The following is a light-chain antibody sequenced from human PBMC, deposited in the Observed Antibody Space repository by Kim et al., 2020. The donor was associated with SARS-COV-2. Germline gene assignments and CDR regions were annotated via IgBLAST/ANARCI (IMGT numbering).Light chain of an antibody. CDR2: DVR. V-gene: IGLV2-11*03. Sequence: GPSSPIPPPGPTSWVGGYTSVSWCQPPPGNAPQPSLSDVRQRPSAVPCRFSGAKSGSPASLAISGLQAADEADYSCCSYAGGYTSVFGTGTKVTVL. CDR1: TSWVGGYTS. CDR3: CSYAGGYTSV. J-gene: IGLJ1*01.